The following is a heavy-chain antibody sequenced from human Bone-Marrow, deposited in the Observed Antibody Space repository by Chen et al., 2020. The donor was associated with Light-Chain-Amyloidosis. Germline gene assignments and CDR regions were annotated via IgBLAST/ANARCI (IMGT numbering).Heavy chain of an antibody. V-gene: IGHV5-51*01. D-gene: IGHD5-12*01. CDR3: ARRRDGYNFDY. CDR2: IYPDDSDA. J-gene: IGHJ4*02. Sequence: EVQLEQSGPEVKKPGASLKISCKASGYTFPNYWIGWVRRMPGKGLEWMGVIYPDDSDARYSPSFEGQVTISADKSITTAYLQWRSLKASDTAMYYCARRRDGYNFDYWGQGTLVTVSS. CDR1: GYTFPNYW.